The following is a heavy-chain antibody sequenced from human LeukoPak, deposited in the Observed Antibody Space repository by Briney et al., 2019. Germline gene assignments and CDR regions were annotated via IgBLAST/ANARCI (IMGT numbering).Heavy chain of an antibody. CDR2: INPKIGVT. CDR1: GYTFTGYY. Sequence: ASVKVSCKTSGYTFTGYYMHWVRQAPGQGLEWLGWINPKIGVTKSAQKFQGRVTMTRDTSISTAYMEPSRLRSDDTAVYYCARDTDYDILTGYTSNRFDPWGQGTLVTVSS. V-gene: IGHV1-2*02. J-gene: IGHJ5*02. D-gene: IGHD3-9*01. CDR3: ARDTDYDILTGYTSNRFDP.